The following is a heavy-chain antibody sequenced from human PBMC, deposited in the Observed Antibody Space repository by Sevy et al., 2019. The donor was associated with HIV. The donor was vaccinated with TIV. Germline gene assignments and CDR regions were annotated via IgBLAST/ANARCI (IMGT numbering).Heavy chain of an antibody. J-gene: IGHJ4*02. D-gene: IGHD3-10*01. Sequence: SGPTLVNPTQTLTLTCTFSGFSLSTSGVGVGWIRQPPGKALEWLALIYWDDDTRYSPSLKSRRNITKDTSTSQVVLTMTNMDPLDTATYFCAHRRMVRGVITAPFDYWGQGPLVTVSS. V-gene: IGHV2-5*02. CDR3: AHRRMVRGVITAPFDY. CDR2: IYWDDDT. CDR1: GFSLSTSGVG.